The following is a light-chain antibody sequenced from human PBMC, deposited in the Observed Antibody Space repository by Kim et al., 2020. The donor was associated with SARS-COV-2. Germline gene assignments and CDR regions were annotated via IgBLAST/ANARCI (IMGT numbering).Light chain of an antibody. J-gene: IGKJ2*01. Sequence: LSPGERATRSCRASQSVSSYLAWYQQKPGQAPRLLIYDASNRATGIPARFSGSGSGTDFTLTISSLEPEDFAVYYCQQRSNWPYTFGQGTKLEI. CDR2: DAS. V-gene: IGKV3-11*01. CDR3: QQRSNWPYT. CDR1: QSVSSY.